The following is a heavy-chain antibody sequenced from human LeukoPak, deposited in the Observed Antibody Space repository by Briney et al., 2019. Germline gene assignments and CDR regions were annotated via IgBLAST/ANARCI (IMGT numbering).Heavy chain of an antibody. CDR1: GCSISSHY. Sequence: SETLSLTCTASGCSISSHYWSWIRQPPGKGPAWVGYIYYSGSTNYNPSLKSRVTISVDTSKNQFSLKLSSVTAADTALYYCTRDRGGSSSYYYYYMDVWAKGPRSPSP. D-gene: IGHD3-10*01. CDR3: TRDRGGSSSYYYYYMDV. J-gene: IGHJ6*03. CDR2: IYYSGST. V-gene: IGHV4-59*11.